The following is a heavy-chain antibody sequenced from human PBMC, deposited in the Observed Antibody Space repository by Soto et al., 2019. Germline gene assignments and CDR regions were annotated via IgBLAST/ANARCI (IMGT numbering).Heavy chain of an antibody. CDR2: INPGDGTP. D-gene: IGHD5-18*01. J-gene: IGHJ4*02. V-gene: IGHV1-46*01. CDR3: ARDVGKASGYSYGDY. CDR1: GYTFTTAH. Sequence: QVHLVQSGAEVKKPGASVQVSCKASGYTFTTAHVHWVRQAPGQGLEWMGLINPGDGTPKYAQKFQGRVTVTRDTSTSTVYLQLSSLRVEDTAIYYCARDVGKASGYSYGDYWGQGTLVTVSS.